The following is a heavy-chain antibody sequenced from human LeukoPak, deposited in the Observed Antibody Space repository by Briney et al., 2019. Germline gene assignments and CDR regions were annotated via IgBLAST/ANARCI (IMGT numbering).Heavy chain of an antibody. CDR3: AKDMRIAARQYYYYYGMDV. D-gene: IGHD6-6*01. Sequence: GGSLRLFCAASGFTFGDYPMHWARQASGEGREGVTGFWWYCGSIGYAGSVKGLFTISRDNTKHSLYLQMNSLRAEDTALYYCAKDMRIAARQYYYYYGMDVWGQGTTVTVSS. CDR2: FWWYCGSI. CDR1: GFTFGDYP. J-gene: IGHJ6*02. V-gene: IGHV3-9*01.